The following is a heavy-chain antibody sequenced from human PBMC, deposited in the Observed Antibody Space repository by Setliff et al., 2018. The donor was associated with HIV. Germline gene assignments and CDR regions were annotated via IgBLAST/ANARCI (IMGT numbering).Heavy chain of an antibody. D-gene: IGHD1-26*01. V-gene: IGHV3-21*01. J-gene: IGHJ4*02. CDR2: ISSSDDDT. Sequence: TGGSLRLSCTASGFSFRNFGMTWVRQAPGKGLEWVSSISSSDDDTHYADSLRGRFTVSRDNAKSALYLQMNNLSVDDTAVYYCVRASAASVWVGASVYYFDFWGQGIQVTVSS. CDR1: GFSFRNFG. CDR3: VRASAASVWVGASVYYFDF.